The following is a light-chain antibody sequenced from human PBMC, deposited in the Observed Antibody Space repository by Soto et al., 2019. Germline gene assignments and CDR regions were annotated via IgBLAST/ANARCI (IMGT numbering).Light chain of an antibody. CDR1: SSDVGGYNY. V-gene: IGLV2-14*01. Sequence: QSVLTQPASVSGSPGQTITISCTGTSSDVGGYNYVSWYQQHPGNAPKLVISEVSNRPSGVSNRFSGSKSGNTASLTIAGLQAEDEADYYCSSYTRSTTLEIFGGGTQLTVL. J-gene: IGLJ2*01. CDR3: SSYTRSTTLEI. CDR2: EVS.